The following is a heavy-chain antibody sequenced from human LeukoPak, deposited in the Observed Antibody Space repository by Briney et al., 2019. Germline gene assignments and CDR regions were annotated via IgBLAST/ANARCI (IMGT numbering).Heavy chain of an antibody. V-gene: IGHV1-8*01. Sequence: ASVQVSCKASGYTFTSYDINWVRQAAGQGLEWVGWMNPNSGNTGYGQKFQGRVTMTRSTSINTAYMELSGLRSEDTAVYYCARNDYGGHDAFDIWGQGTMVIVSS. J-gene: IGHJ3*02. CDR3: ARNDYGGHDAFDI. D-gene: IGHD4-17*01. CDR2: MNPNSGNT. CDR1: GYTFTSYD.